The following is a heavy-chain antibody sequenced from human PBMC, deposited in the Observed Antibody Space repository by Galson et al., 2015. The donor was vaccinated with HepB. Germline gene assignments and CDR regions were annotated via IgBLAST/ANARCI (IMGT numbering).Heavy chain of an antibody. Sequence: CAISGDSVSSNSAAWNWIRQSPSRGLEWLGRTYYRSKWYNDYAVSVKSRITINPDTSKNQFSLQLISVTPEDTAVYYCARVPGYLPANWGSAVGYFDYWGQGTLVTVSS. CDR2: TYYRSKWYN. J-gene: IGHJ4*02. CDR3: ARVPGYLPANWGSAVGYFDY. V-gene: IGHV6-1*01. CDR1: GDSVSSNSAA. D-gene: IGHD7-27*01.